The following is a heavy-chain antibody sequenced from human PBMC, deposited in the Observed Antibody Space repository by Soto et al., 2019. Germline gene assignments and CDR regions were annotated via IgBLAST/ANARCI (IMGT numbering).Heavy chain of an antibody. CDR1: GGSISSGDYY. D-gene: IGHD3-16*02. J-gene: IGHJ4*02. CDR3: ARVAYRYTVVPSSFDY. CDR2: IYYSGST. V-gene: IGHV4-30-4*01. Sequence: KPSETLSLTCTVSGGSISSGDYYWSWIRQPPGKGLEWIGYIYYSGSTYYNPSLKSRVTISVDTSKNQFSLKLSSVTAADTAVYYCARVAYRYTVVPSSFDYWGQGTLVTVSS.